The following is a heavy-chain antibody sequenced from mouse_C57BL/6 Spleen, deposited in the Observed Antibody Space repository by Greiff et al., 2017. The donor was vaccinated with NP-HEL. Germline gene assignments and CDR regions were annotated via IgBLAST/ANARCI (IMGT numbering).Heavy chain of an antibody. CDR1: GYTFTDYE. CDR2: IDPETGGT. CDR3: TLPDYFDY. Sequence: VQRVESGAELVRPGASVTLSCKASGYTFTDYEMHWVKQTPVHGLEWIGAIDPETGGTAYNQKFKGKAILTADKSSSTAYMELRSLTSEDSAVYYCTLPDYFDYWGQGTTLTVSS. V-gene: IGHV1-15*01. J-gene: IGHJ2*01.